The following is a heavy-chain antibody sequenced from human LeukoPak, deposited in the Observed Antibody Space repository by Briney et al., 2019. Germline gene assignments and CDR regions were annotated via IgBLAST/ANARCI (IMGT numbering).Heavy chain of an antibody. CDR2: ISYDGSNK. CDR1: GFTFSSYA. V-gene: IGHV3-30-3*01. D-gene: IGHD4-17*01. Sequence: GGSLRLSCAASGFTFSSYAMHWVRQAPGKGLEWVAVISYDGSNKYYADSVKGRFTISRDNSKNTLYLQMNSLRAEDTAVYYCARGGSDYGDYFGAFDTWGQGTMVTVSS. J-gene: IGHJ3*02. CDR3: ARGGSDYGDYFGAFDT.